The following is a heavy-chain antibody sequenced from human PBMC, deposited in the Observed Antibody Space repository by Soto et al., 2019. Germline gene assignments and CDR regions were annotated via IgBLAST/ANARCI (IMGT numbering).Heavy chain of an antibody. CDR1: GFSLSSNGVG. CDR2: IYWDDSK. V-gene: IGHV2-5*02. D-gene: IGHD4-17*01. Sequence: QITLKESGPTLVKPTQTLTLTCTFSGFSLSSNGVGVGWIRQTPGKALEWLALIYWDDSKHYSPSLKSRLTITKNTSRNQVVLTMTNMDPVDTATYYCAKKGGGDYILGYWGQGTLVTVSS. CDR3: AKKGGGDYILGY. J-gene: IGHJ4*02.